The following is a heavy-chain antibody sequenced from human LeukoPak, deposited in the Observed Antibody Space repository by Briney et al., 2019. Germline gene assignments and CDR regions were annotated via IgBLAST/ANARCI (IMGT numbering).Heavy chain of an antibody. J-gene: IGHJ6*02. D-gene: IGHD2-2*01. Sequence: GGSLRLSCAASGFTFSSYWMSWVHQAPGKGLEWVANIKQDGSEKYYVDSVKGRFTISRDNPKNSLYLQMNSLRAEDTAVYYCVREDIVVVPAAMPKTDYYYYGMDVWGQGTTVTVSS. CDR3: VREDIVVVPAAMPKTDYYYYGMDV. CDR1: GFTFSSYW. CDR2: IKQDGSEK. V-gene: IGHV3-7*01.